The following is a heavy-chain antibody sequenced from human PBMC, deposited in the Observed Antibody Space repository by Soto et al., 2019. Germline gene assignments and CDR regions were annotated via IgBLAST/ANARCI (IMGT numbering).Heavy chain of an antibody. Sequence: EVQLVESGGALVQPGGSLRLTCAASGFTFSNYHMNWVRQAPGKGLEWLSYISTTRTTIYYADSVRGRFTISRDKVHNYRYLYMSSLRDEDTAVYSCARDRGGLHFWGQGTLLTVSS. CDR3: ARDRGGLHF. CDR1: GFTFSNYH. J-gene: IGHJ4*02. CDR2: ISTTRTTI. D-gene: IGHD6-25*01. V-gene: IGHV3-48*02.